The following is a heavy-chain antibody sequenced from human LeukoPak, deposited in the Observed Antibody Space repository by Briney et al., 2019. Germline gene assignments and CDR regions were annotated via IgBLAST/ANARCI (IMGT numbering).Heavy chain of an antibody. CDR3: AREYSSSSGKNAFDI. J-gene: IGHJ3*02. D-gene: IGHD6-6*01. Sequence: SETLSLTCTVSGGSISSYFWSWIRQPAGKGLEWIGRIYASGSTNYNPSLKSRVTMSVDTSKNQFSLKLTSVTAADTAEYYCAREYSSSSGKNAFDIWGQGTMVTVSS. CDR1: GGSISSYF. CDR2: IYASGST. V-gene: IGHV4-4*07.